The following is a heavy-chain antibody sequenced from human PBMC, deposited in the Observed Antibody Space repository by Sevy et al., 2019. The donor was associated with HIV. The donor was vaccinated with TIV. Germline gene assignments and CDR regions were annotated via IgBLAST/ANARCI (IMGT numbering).Heavy chain of an antibody. V-gene: IGHV3-23*01. J-gene: IGHJ6*02. Sequence: GGSLRLSCAASGFTFGIYAMSWVRQAPGKGLEWVSTISASDGNTYYADSVKGRFSIPRNNSKNTLFLQLNSLRAEDTATYYCAKDLYGDYDMDVWGQGTTVTVSS. CDR2: ISASDGNT. CDR3: AKDLYGDYDMDV. D-gene: IGHD2-2*02. CDR1: GFTFGIYA.